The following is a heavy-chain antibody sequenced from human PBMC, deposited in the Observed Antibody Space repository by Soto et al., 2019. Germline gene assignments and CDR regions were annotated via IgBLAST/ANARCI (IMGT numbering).Heavy chain of an antibody. D-gene: IGHD3-16*02. CDR1: GFTFSNAW. CDR3: TTDSLTFGGAIVHIEY. J-gene: IGHJ4*02. Sequence: GGSLILSCAASGFTFSNAWMSWVRQAPGKGLEWVGRIKSKTDGGTTDYAAPVKGRFTISRDDSKNTLYLQMNSLKTEDTAVYYCTTDSLTFGGAIVHIEYWGQARLVTVFS. V-gene: IGHV3-15*01. CDR2: IKSKTDGGTT.